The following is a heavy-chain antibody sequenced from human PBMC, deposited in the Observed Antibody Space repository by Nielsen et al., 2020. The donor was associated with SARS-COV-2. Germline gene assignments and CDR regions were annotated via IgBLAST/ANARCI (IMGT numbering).Heavy chain of an antibody. CDR2: IYPGDSDT. CDR3: ANPLMVTTMGGYFDN. D-gene: IGHD5-18*01. V-gene: IGHV5-51*01. CDR1: GYSFTSYW. Sequence: GESLKISCKGSGYSFTSYWIGWVRQMPGKGLEWMGIIYPGDSDTRYSPSFQGQVTISANTSISTAYLQWSSRRASDTAMYYYANPLMVTTMGGYFDNWGREPWSPSPQ. J-gene: IGHJ4*02.